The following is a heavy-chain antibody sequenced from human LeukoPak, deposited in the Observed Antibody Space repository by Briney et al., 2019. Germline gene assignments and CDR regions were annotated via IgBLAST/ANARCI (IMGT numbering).Heavy chain of an antibody. CDR3: AHRRDSSSWYGDNWFDP. CDR1: GFSLSTSGVG. V-gene: IGHV2-5*02. CDR2: IYWDDDK. Sequence: ESGPTLVNPTQTLTLTCTFSGFSLSTSGVGVGWIRQPSGKALEWLALIYWDDDKRYSPSLKSRLTITKDTSKNQVVLTMTNMDPVDTATYYCAHRRDSSSWYGDNWFDPWGQGTLVTVSS. J-gene: IGHJ5*02. D-gene: IGHD6-13*01.